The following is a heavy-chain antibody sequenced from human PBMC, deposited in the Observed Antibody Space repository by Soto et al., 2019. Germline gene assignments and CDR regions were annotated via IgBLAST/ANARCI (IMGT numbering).Heavy chain of an antibody. Sequence: QMHLVQSGAEVKKPGSSVKVSCNASGGSFTYTLSWVRQAPGQGLEWMGGILPSFGTTNYAQKFQDRVTITADESTTTAYMELNTLTSEDTAVYYCARLHSHGTDGMDVGGQVTTVTVS. CDR3: ARLHSHGTDGMDV. V-gene: IGHV1-69*01. J-gene: IGHJ6*02. D-gene: IGHD5-18*01. CDR2: ILPSFGTT. CDR1: GGSFTYT.